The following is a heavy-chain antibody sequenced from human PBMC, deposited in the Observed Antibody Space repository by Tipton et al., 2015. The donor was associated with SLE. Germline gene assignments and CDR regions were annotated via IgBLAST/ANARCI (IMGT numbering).Heavy chain of an antibody. CDR1: GYTFTDYY. CDR2: INLNSAGT. J-gene: IGHJ4*02. CDR3: AAGDWDLFEF. D-gene: IGHD3/OR15-3a*01. Sequence: QSGAEVKKPGASVKVSCNTSGYTFTDYYMHWVRQAPGQGLEWLGWINLNSAGTNYAQRFQDRVTMTRDTSINTAFMDLGGLRSDDTAVYFCAAGDWDLFEFWGQGTLITVST. V-gene: IGHV1-2*02.